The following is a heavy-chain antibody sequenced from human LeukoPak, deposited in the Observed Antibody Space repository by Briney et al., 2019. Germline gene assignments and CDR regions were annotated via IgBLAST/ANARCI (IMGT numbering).Heavy chain of an antibody. V-gene: IGHV3-74*01. Sequence: PGGSLRLSCAASGFTFSSYWMHWVRQATGKGLLWVSRINSDGTTTSYAASVKGRFTISSHNARNPRYLQLKSLRAGDTTLCYCARGNYCGRDVWGQETTVTVSS. CDR2: INSDGTTT. CDR3: ARGNYCGRDV. J-gene: IGHJ6*02. CDR1: GFTFSSYW.